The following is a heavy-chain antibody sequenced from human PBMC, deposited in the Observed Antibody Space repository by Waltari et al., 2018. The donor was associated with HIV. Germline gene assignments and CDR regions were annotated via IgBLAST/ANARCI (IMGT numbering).Heavy chain of an antibody. Sequence: CPASGFTFSSHGMLWVRQAPGKGLEWVAVIWYDGSNKSYADPVKGRFTISRDNSKNTLYLQMNSLRAEDTAVYYCARDWYSNTEPIYGMDVWGQGTTVTVSS. D-gene: IGHD1-26*01. CDR2: IWYDGSNK. V-gene: IGHV3-33*01. CDR3: ARDWYSNTEPIYGMDV. J-gene: IGHJ6*02. CDR1: GFTFSSHG.